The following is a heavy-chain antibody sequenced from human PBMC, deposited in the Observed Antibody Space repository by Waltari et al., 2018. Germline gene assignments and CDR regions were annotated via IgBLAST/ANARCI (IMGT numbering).Heavy chain of an antibody. J-gene: IGHJ4*02. Sequence: EVQLLESGGGLVQPGGSLRLSCAASGFTFSNFAMTWVRQAPGKGLEWVSLISTSGGTTYYADSVKGRFTISRDTAKNTLFLQMNSLRAEDTAVYYCATRVVVPGVPGMADYWGQGTLVTVSS. CDR3: ATRVVVPGVPGMADY. CDR2: ISTSGGTT. D-gene: IGHD2-2*01. CDR1: GFTFSNFA. V-gene: IGHV3-23*01.